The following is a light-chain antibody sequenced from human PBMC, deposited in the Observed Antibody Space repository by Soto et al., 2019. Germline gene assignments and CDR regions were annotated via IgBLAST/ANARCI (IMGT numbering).Light chain of an antibody. J-gene: IGKJ2*01. CDR1: QDIGNS. V-gene: IGKV1-33*01. Sequence: DIQMTQSPSSLSASVGDRVTITCQASQDIGNSLNWYHQKPGRALKLLIFDASNLETGVPSRFSGGGSGRDFTFTISSLQPEDIATYYCQQYDNLPFTFGQGTKLEIK. CDR3: QQYDNLPFT. CDR2: DAS.